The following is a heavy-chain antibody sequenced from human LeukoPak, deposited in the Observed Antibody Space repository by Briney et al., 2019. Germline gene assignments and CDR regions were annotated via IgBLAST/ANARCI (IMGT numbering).Heavy chain of an antibody. V-gene: IGHV4-39*01. CDR3: AGQSGSYGGILDN. J-gene: IGHJ4*02. CDR1: GGSITYSHYY. D-gene: IGHD1-26*01. Sequence: PSETLSLTCSVSGGSITYSHYYWGWVRQPPGKGLEWIGGIYYSGSTYYNPSLKSRVTISVDTSRNEFSLRLSSVTAADTALYFCAGQSGSYGGILDNWGQGILGTVSS. CDR2: IYYSGST.